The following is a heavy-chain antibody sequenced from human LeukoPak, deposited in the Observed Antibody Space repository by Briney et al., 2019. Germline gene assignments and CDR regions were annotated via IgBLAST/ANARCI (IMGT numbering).Heavy chain of an antibody. V-gene: IGHV4-59*02. J-gene: IGHJ6*02. D-gene: IGHD1-7*01. CDR1: GGSVTSYY. CDR3: ARDNWNYGSSMDV. CDR2: IYYSGST. Sequence: SETLSLTCTVSGGSVTSYYWSWIRQPPGKGLEWIGYIYYSGSTNYNPSLKSRVTISVDTSTNQFSLKLSSVTAADTAVYYCARDNWNYGSSMDVWGQGTTVTVSS.